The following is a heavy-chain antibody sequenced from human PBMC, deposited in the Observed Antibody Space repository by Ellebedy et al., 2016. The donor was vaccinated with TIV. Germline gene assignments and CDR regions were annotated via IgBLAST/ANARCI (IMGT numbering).Heavy chain of an antibody. CDR2: FDPEDGET. D-gene: IGHD6-19*01. Sequence: ASVKVSCKVSGYTLTELSMHWVRQAPGKGLEWMGGFDPEDGETIYAQKFQGRVTMTEDTSTDTAYMELSSLRSEDTAVYYCATDLQQWLGFDYWGQGTLVTVSS. CDR3: ATDLQQWLGFDY. J-gene: IGHJ4*02. V-gene: IGHV1-24*01. CDR1: GYTLTELS.